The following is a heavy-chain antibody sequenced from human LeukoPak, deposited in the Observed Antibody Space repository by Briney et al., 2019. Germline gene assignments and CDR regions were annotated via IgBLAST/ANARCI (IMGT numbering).Heavy chain of an antibody. CDR1: GFTFTTYG. V-gene: IGHV3-74*01. CDR2: IMSDGRST. Sequence: GGSLRLSCAASGFTFTTYGMHWVRQAPGKGLVWVSRIMSDGRSTYADSVKGRFTISRDNSKNTLYLQMNSLRAEDTAVYYCATGDGMDVWGQGTTVTVSS. CDR3: ATGDGMDV. J-gene: IGHJ6*02. D-gene: IGHD1-14*01.